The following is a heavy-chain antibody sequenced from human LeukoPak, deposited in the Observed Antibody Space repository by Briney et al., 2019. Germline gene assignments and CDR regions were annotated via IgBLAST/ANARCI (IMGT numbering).Heavy chain of an antibody. V-gene: IGHV1-18*01. CDR1: GYTFTSYG. CDR2: ISAYNGNT. CDR3: ARDRQLEEPADAFDI. D-gene: IGHD6-13*01. Sequence: GASVKVSCKASGYTFTSYGISWVRQAPGQGLEWMGWISAYNGNTNYAQKLQGRVTMTTDTSTSTAYMELRSLRSDDTAVYYCARDRQLEEPADAFDIWGQGTMVTVSS. J-gene: IGHJ3*02.